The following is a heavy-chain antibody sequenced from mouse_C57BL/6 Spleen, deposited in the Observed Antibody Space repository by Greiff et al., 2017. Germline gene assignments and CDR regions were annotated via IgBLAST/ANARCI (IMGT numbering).Heavy chain of an antibody. V-gene: IGHV1-15*01. CDR2: IDPATGGI. Sequence: QVQLQQSGAELVRPGASVTLSCKASGYTFTDYEMQWVKQTPVHGLEWIGAIDPATGGIAYNQTFTGKAILTADKSSSTAYMERRSRTSEDSAVYYCTYSFAYWGQGTLVTVSA. J-gene: IGHJ3*01. CDR3: TYSFAY. CDR1: GYTFTDYE.